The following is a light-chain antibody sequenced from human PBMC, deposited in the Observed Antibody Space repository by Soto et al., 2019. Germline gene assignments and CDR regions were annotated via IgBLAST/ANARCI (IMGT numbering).Light chain of an antibody. V-gene: IGKV3-20*01. CDR3: QQYGSSPFT. Sequence: EIVLTQSPGTLSLSPGERATLSCRASQSVSSSYLAWYPQKPGQAPRLLIYGASSRATGIPDRFSGSGSGTDFTLTISRLEPEDFAVYSCQQYGSSPFTFGPGTKVDIK. J-gene: IGKJ3*01. CDR1: QSVSSSY. CDR2: GAS.